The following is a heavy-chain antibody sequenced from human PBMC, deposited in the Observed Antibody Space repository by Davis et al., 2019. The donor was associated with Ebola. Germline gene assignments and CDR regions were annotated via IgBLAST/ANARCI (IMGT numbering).Heavy chain of an antibody. Sequence: MPSETLSLTCTVSGDSISSSSYYWGWIRQPPGKGLQWIGNIYYSGRTYYNPSLKSRVTISVDSSKNQFSLKLTSVTAADTAVYYCARAQGLRSGMDVWGQGTTVAVSS. CDR3: ARAQGLRSGMDV. V-gene: IGHV4-39*01. D-gene: IGHD4-17*01. J-gene: IGHJ6*02. CDR2: IYYSGRT. CDR1: GDSISSSSYY.